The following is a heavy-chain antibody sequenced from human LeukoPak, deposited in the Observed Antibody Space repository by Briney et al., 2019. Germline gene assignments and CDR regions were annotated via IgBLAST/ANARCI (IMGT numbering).Heavy chain of an antibody. CDR2: ISSDGNNK. Sequence: GGSLRLSCAASGFPFSSYWMSWVRQAPGKGLEWVAVISSDGNNKNYVDSVKGRFTFSRDNSKNTLYLQMNSLRAEDTAVYYCAKGNDIGGYYYPHFDYWGQGTLVTVSS. D-gene: IGHD3-22*01. V-gene: IGHV3-30*18. CDR3: AKGNDIGGYYYPHFDY. CDR1: GFPFSSYW. J-gene: IGHJ4*02.